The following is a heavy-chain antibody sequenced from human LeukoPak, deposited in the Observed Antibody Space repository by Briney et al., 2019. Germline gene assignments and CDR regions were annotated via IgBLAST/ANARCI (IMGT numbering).Heavy chain of an antibody. Sequence: SETLSLTCTVSRGSLSGSIRSYYWSWLRQSPGKGLEWIGYISSSGSVNDNPSLRSRVTISVDTSKNQLFLSLSSVSAADTAVYYCARIPLGYSGAYYFDYWGQGTLVSVSP. J-gene: IGHJ4*02. CDR3: ARIPLGYSGAYYFDY. CDR2: ISSSGSV. CDR1: RGSLSGSIRSYY. D-gene: IGHD5-12*01. V-gene: IGHV4-4*09.